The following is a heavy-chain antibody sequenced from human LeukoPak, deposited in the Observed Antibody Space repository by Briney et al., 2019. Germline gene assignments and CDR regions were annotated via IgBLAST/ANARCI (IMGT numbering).Heavy chain of an antibody. Sequence: GGSLRLSCAASGFTFEDYSMHSVRQAPGKGLEWVSGISWNSGNIGYADSVKGRFPISRDNAKNSLYLQMDSLRAEDTAFYYCGKASSGYYSAILHWGQGTLVTVSS. CDR2: ISWNSGNI. CDR3: GKASSGYYSAILH. J-gene: IGHJ4*02. V-gene: IGHV3-9*01. D-gene: IGHD3-22*01. CDR1: GFTFEDYS.